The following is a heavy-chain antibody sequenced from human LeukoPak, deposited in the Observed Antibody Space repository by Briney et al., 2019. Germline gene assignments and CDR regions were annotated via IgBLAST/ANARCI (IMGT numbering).Heavy chain of an antibody. Sequence: TGRSLRLSCAAPGFTFSSYGMHWVRQAPGKGLEWVAVIWYDGSNKYYADSVKGRFTISRDNSKNTLYLQMNSLRAEDTAVYYCAKGKSRLLVYYFDYWGQGTLVTVSS. CDR2: IWYDGSNK. V-gene: IGHV3-33*06. CDR3: AKGKSRLLVYYFDY. CDR1: GFTFSSYG. J-gene: IGHJ4*02. D-gene: IGHD2-8*02.